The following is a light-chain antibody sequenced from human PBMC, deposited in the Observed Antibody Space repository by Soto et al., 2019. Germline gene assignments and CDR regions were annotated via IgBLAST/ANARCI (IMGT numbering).Light chain of an antibody. CDR2: DAS. CDR1: QSVGSY. Sequence: EIVLKEAPGTLSFSPVEIAPLSCRASQSVGSYLAWYQQKPGQAPRLLIYDASNRATGIPARFSGSGSGTDFILIISGLEPEDSAVYYCQQRSNGLTFGGGTKVDIK. CDR3: QQRSNGLT. J-gene: IGKJ4*01. V-gene: IGKV3-11*01.